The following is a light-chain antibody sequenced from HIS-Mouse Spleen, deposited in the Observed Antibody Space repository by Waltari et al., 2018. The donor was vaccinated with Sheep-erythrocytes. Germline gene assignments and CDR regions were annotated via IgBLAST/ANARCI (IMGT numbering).Light chain of an antibody. CDR3: CSYTGSYNHV. CDR2: DVS. Sequence: QSALTQPRSVSGSPGQSVTISCTGTSRYVGGYHYVSWYQQHPGKAPKLMIYDVSKRPSGVPDRFSGSKSGNTASLTISGLQAEDEADYYCCSYTGSYNHVFATGTKVTVL. CDR1: SRYVGGYHY. V-gene: IGLV2-11*02. J-gene: IGLJ1*01.